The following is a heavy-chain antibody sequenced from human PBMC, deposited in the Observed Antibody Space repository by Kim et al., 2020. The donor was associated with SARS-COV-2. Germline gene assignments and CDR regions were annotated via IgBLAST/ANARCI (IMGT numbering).Heavy chain of an antibody. Sequence: GGSLRLSCAASGFTFSGYAMSWVRQAPGKGLEWVSDLSGGGNTYYAESVKGRFTISRDNSKNTLYLQMNSLRAEDTAVYYCAKNPAYSRFWDSWGQGTLGTVSS. V-gene: IGHV3-23*01. CDR3: AKNPAYSRFWDS. CDR2: LSGGGNT. CDR1: GFTFSGYA. J-gene: IGHJ4*02. D-gene: IGHD2-15*01.